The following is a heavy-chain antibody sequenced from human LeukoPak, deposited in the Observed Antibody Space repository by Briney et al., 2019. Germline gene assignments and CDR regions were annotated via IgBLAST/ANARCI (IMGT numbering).Heavy chain of an antibody. CDR3: AKTSGRIAAAGSNIDY. Sequence: PGGSLGLSCAASGFTFSSYAMSWVRQAPGKGLEWVSAISGSGGSTYYADSVKGRFTISRDNSKNTLYLQMNSLRAEDTAVYYCAKTSGRIAAAGSNIDYWGQGTLVTVSS. D-gene: IGHD6-13*01. V-gene: IGHV3-23*01. CDR1: GFTFSSYA. J-gene: IGHJ4*02. CDR2: ISGSGGST.